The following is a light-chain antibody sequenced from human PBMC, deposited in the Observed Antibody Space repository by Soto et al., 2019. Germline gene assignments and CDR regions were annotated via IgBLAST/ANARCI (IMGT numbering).Light chain of an antibody. J-gene: IGKJ1*01. CDR2: DSY. CDR1: QSVSSY. Sequence: EIVLTQSPGTLSLSPGERATLSCRASQSVSSYLAWYQQKPGQAPRLLIYDSYTSATGISARFSGSGSGTAFAHTTSRLGAEELAKYDCQQRSNWHVTFDQGTKGEGK. CDR3: QQRSNWHVT. V-gene: IGKV3-11*01.